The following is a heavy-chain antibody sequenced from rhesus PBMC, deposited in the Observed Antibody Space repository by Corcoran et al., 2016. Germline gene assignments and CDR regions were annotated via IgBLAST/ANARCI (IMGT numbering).Heavy chain of an antibody. J-gene: IGHJ4*01. Sequence: QVQLQESGPGLVKPSETLSLTCAVSGYSISSGYGWSWIRQPPGKGLEWIGYIGCRSGNTNYNPSLKSRVTISNDTSKTQFSLKLSSVTAADTAVYYCARELYYYSGSYYYFDYWGQGVLVTVSS. CDR1: GYSISSGYG. CDR3: ARELYYYSGSYYYFDY. D-gene: IGHD3-16*01. V-gene: IGHV4-127*01. CDR2: IGCRSGNT.